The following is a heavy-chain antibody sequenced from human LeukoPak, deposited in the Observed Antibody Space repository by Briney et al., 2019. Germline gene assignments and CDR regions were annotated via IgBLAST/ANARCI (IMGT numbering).Heavy chain of an antibody. Sequence: GGSLRLSCAASGFTFSSYSMNWVRQAPGKGLEWVSYISSSSSTIYYADSVKGRFTISRDNAKNSLYLQMNSLRAEDTAVYYCGSSGYYLAFDYWGQGTLVTVSS. CDR2: ISSSSSTI. D-gene: IGHD3-22*01. J-gene: IGHJ4*02. CDR1: GFTFSSYS. CDR3: GSSGYYLAFDY. V-gene: IGHV3-48*01.